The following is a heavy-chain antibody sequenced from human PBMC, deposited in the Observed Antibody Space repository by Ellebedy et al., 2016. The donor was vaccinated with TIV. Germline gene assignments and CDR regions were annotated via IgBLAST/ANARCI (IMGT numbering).Heavy chain of an antibody. CDR3: VKLDSSGYYYGRLDY. D-gene: IGHD3-22*01. J-gene: IGHJ4*02. CDR2: ISADSANT. CDR1: GSTFSSHA. Sequence: GESLKISCAASGSTFSSHAMSWVRQAPGKGLEWVSGISADSANTHYADSVKGRFTISRDNSKNTQYLQMNSLRAEDTAVYYCVKLDSSGYYYGRLDYWGQGTLVTVSS. V-gene: IGHV3-23*01.